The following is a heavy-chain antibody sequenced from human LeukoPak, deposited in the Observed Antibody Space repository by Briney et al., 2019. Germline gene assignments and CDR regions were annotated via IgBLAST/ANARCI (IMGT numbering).Heavy chain of an antibody. J-gene: IGHJ3*02. D-gene: IGHD3-22*01. CDR2: IKEDGSEK. Sequence: GGSLRLACAASGFTFSSYWMSWVSQAPGKGLEGVTNIKEDGSEKYYVDSMKGRFTISRDNAKNSLYLQMNSLRAEDTAVYYCARDANYHVSSDYYDAFDIWGQGTMVTVSS. CDR3: ARDANYHVSSDYYDAFDI. V-gene: IGHV3-7*01. CDR1: GFTFSSYW.